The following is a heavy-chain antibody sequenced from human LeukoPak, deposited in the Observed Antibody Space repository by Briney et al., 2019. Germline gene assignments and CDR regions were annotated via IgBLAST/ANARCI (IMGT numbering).Heavy chain of an antibody. Sequence: SDTLSLTCAVYGGSFSGFYWSWIRHVPGKGLEWIGEINYTGSTSYNPSLKSRVTISVDTSQNQFFLLLTSVTAADTVVYYCARVAGYLPTRWFDPWGQGTLVTVSS. CDR3: ARVAGYLPTRWFDP. V-gene: IGHV4-34*01. CDR1: GGSFSGFY. D-gene: IGHD6-25*01. CDR2: INYTGST. J-gene: IGHJ5*02.